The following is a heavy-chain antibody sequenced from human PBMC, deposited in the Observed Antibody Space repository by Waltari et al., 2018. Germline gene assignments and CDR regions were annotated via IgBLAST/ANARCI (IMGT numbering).Heavy chain of an antibody. V-gene: IGHV4-59*01. D-gene: IGHD2-21*02. CDR1: GGSISTSY. CDR3: ARGRVTVACHFDS. Sequence: QVQLQESGPGLVKPSETLSLTCTVSGGSISTSYWSWIRQPQGKGLEWLGFVYFSGSTNYTPALKSRVRRSVDTAKNQFSLKLTSVTAADTAVYYCARGRVTVACHFDSWGQGTRVTVSS. J-gene: IGHJ4*02. CDR2: VYFSGST.